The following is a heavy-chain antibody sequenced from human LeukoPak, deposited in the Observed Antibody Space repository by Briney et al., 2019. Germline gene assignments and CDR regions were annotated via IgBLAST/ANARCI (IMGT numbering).Heavy chain of an antibody. Sequence: ASVKVSCKASGYTFTGYYMHWVRQAPGQGLEWMGRINPNSGGTNYAQKIQGRVTMTRDTSISTAYMELSRLRSDDTAVYYCARDCLMELLWFGESWGLDPWGQGTLVTVSS. CDR3: ARDCLMELLWFGESWGLDP. CDR2: INPNSGGT. V-gene: IGHV1-2*06. CDR1: GYTFTGYY. D-gene: IGHD3-10*01. J-gene: IGHJ5*02.